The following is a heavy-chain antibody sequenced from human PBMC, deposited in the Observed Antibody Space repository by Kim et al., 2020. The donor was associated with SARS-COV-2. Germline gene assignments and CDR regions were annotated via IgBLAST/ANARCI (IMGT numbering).Heavy chain of an antibody. J-gene: IGHJ4*02. CDR3: AREVAAAGTFDY. V-gene: IGHV4-31*02. D-gene: IGHD6-13*01. Sequence: YHDPALKSRVTRSVDTSKNQFSLKLSAVTAADTAVYDGAREVAAAGTFDYWGQGTLVTVSS.